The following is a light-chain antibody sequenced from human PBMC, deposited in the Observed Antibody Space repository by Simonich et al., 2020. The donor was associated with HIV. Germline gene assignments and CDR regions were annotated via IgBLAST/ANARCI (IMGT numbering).Light chain of an antibody. J-gene: IGLJ3*02. CDR3: QSYDSSLSGSV. V-gene: IGLV1-40*01. CDR1: SSNIGAGYD. Sequence: QSVLTQPPSVSGAPGQRVTISCTGSSSNIGAGYDAHWYQQLPGTAPKLLLYGNNHRPPGVPDRFSGSKSGTSASLAITGLQAEDEADYYCQSYDSSLSGSVFGGGTKLTVL. CDR2: GNN.